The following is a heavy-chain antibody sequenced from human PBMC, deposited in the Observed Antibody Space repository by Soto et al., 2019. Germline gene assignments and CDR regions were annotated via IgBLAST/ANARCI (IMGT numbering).Heavy chain of an antibody. D-gene: IGHD1-26*01. Sequence: QVQLVQSGAEVKKPGSSVKVSCKASGGTFSSYAISWVRQAPGQGREWMGGIFPIFGTANYAQKFQGRLTITADKATSTDYKELSSRRSEDTAVYYCGKVGATAHYWCHGSLVIVSS. V-gene: IGHV1-69*06. CDR3: GKVGATAHY. CDR2: IFPIFGTA. CDR1: GGTFSSYA. J-gene: IGHJ4*01.